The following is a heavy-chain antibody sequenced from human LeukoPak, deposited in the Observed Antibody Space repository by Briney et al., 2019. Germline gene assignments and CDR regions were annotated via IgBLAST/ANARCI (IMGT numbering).Heavy chain of an antibody. V-gene: IGHV3-23*01. D-gene: IGHD3-3*01. CDR1: GFSFSSYA. CDR3: AKGWGIPIFGVVTN. J-gene: IGHJ4*02. CDR2: MSSSDDGR. Sequence: GGSLRLSCATSGFSFSSYAMSWVRQAPGKGLEWVSAMSSSDDGRCYAASVRGRFTISRDTSRSTLYLQMNSLRAEDTAVYYCAKGWGIPIFGVVTNWGQGTLVTVSS.